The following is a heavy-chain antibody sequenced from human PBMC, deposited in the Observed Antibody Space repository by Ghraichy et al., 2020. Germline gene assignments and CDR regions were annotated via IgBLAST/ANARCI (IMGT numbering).Heavy chain of an antibody. J-gene: IGHJ4*02. Sequence: TLSLTCTVSGDSMNNYYWSWIRQPPVKGLEWIGYIYYSGNTNYNPSLKSRVTVSVDTSKSQFSLNLNSVTAADTAVYYCARGSRGNGAGFDYWGRGTLVTVSS. D-gene: IGHD6-13*01. V-gene: IGHV4-59*01. CDR3: ARGSRGNGAGFDY. CDR1: GDSMNNYY. CDR2: IYYSGNT.